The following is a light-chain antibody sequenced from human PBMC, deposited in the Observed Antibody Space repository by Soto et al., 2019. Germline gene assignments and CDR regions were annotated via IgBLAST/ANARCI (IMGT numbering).Light chain of an antibody. Sequence: EIVMTQSPATLSVSPGERATLSCRASQSVSRNVAWYQQKPGQAPRLLIHDASNRATGISVRFSGSGSGTEFTLPISSLQSQDFAVYYCQQYNNWLWTVGQGTKVEIK. V-gene: IGKV3-15*01. CDR1: QSVSRN. CDR2: DAS. J-gene: IGKJ1*01. CDR3: QQYNNWLWT.